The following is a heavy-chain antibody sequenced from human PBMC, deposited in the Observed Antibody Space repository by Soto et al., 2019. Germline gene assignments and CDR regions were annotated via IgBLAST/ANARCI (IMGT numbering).Heavy chain of an antibody. CDR1: GFTFSSYG. J-gene: IGHJ6*02. CDR3: AKDIDPVDYGSGSIGRYYGMDV. D-gene: IGHD3-10*01. CDR2: ISYDGSNK. Sequence: GGSLRLSCAASGFTFSSYGMHWVRQAPGKGLEWVAVISYDGSNKYYADSVKGRFTISRDNSKNTLYLQMNSLRAEDTAVYYCAKDIDPVDYGSGSIGRYYGMDVWGQGTTVTVSS. V-gene: IGHV3-30*18.